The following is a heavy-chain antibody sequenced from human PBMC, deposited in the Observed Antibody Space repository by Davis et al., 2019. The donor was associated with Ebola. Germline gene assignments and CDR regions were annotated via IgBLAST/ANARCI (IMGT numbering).Heavy chain of an antibody. V-gene: IGHV1-2*04. CDR3: ARGPRAAANHRHHDY. D-gene: IGHD1-14*01. CDR2: INPNSGGT. J-gene: IGHJ4*02. Sequence: ASVKVSCKASGYAFTGYYMHWVRQAPGQGLEWMGWINPNSGGTNYAQKFQGWVTMTRDTSISTAYMELSRLRSDDTAVYYCARGPRAAANHRHHDYWGQGTLVTVSS. CDR1: GYAFTGYY.